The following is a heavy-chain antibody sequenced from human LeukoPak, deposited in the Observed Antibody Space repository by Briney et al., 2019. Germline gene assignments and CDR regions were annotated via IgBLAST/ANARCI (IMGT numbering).Heavy chain of an antibody. Sequence: GRSLRLSCAASGFIFSSYGMHWVRQAPGKGLEWVAVVWYDGTNKYYADSVKGRFTISRDNSKNTLYLQMNSLRAEDTAVYYCAGKGYYYYGMDVWGQGPRSPSP. CDR3: AGKGYYYYGMDV. CDR2: VWYDGTNK. CDR1: GFIFSSYG. D-gene: IGHD4-23*01. J-gene: IGHJ6*02. V-gene: IGHV3-33*01.